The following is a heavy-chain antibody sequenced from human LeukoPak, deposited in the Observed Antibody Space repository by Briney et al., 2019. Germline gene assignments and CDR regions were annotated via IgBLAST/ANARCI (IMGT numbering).Heavy chain of an antibody. V-gene: IGHV1-2*02. CDR1: GYTFTGYY. CDR3: ARVGPGGTPLARSIDIAYDY. Sequence: ASVKVSCKASGYTFTGYYMHWVRQAPGQGLEWMGWINPNSGGTNYAQKFQGRVTMTRDTSISTAYMELSRLRSDDTAVYYCARVGPGGTPLARSIDIAYDYWGQGTLVTVSS. D-gene: IGHD3-16*01. CDR2: INPNSGGT. J-gene: IGHJ4*02.